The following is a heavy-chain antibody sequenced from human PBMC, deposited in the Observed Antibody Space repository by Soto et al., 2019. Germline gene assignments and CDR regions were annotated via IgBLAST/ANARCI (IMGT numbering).Heavy chain of an antibody. CDR1: GGTFSSYA. Sequence: QVQLVQSGAEVKKPGSSVKVSCKASGGTFSSYAISWVRQAPGQGLEWMGWINPNSGGTNYAQKFQGRVTRTRDTSISTAYMELSRLRSDDTAVYYCARKRTGTGWFDPWGQGTLVTVSS. J-gene: IGHJ5*02. D-gene: IGHD1-1*01. CDR2: INPNSGGT. V-gene: IGHV1-2*02. CDR3: ARKRTGTGWFDP.